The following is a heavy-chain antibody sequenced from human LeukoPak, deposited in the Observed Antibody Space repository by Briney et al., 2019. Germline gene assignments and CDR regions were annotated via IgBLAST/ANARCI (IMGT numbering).Heavy chain of an antibody. CDR3: ARGDILGYVDY. J-gene: IGHJ4*02. D-gene: IGHD3-9*01. CDR1: GGSISSYY. Sequence: PSETLSLTCTVSGGSISSYYWSWIRQPPGKGLEWIGYIYYSGSTNYNPSLKSRVTISVDTSKNQFSLKLSSVTAADTAVYYCARGDILGYVDYWGQGTLVTVSS. V-gene: IGHV4-59*01. CDR2: IYYSGST.